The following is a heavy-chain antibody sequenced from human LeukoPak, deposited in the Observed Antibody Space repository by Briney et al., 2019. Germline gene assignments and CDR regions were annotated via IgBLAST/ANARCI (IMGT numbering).Heavy chain of an antibody. J-gene: IGHJ4*02. D-gene: IGHD2-8*01. CDR2: ISYDGSNK. Sequence: GGSLRLSCAASGFTFSSYGMHWVRQAPGKGLEWVAVISYDGSNKYYADSVKGRFTFSRDNSKNTLYLQMNSLRAEDTAVYYCAKEYCSNSVCHSLDYWGQGTLVTVSS. V-gene: IGHV3-30*18. CDR3: AKEYCSNSVCHSLDY. CDR1: GFTFSSYG.